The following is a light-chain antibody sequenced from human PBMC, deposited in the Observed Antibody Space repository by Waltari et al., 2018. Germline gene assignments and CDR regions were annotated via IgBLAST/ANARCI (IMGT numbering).Light chain of an antibody. J-gene: IGKJ4*01. CDR3: QQRRNWPLT. CDR1: QSVGTY. V-gene: IGKV3-11*01. Sequence: EIVLTQSPAILSFSPGERATLSCRASQSVGTYLAWYQQRPGQSPRLLIYDASYRATGIPARFSGSVSETDFTLTISSLQPEDFAVYDCQQRRNWPLTFGGGTRVQI. CDR2: DAS.